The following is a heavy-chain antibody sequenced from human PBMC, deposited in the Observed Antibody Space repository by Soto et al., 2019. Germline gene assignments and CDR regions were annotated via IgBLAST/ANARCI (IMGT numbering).Heavy chain of an antibody. D-gene: IGHD4-17*01. V-gene: IGHV3-23*01. Sequence: GGSLRLSCAASGFTFSSYAMSWVRQAPGKGLEWVSAISGSGGSTYYADSVKGRFTISRDNSKNTLYLQMNSLRAEDTAVYYCAKVGDYGDYVSLDYWGQGTLVTVSS. CDR3: AKVGDYGDYVSLDY. CDR1: GFTFSSYA. CDR2: ISGSGGST. J-gene: IGHJ4*02.